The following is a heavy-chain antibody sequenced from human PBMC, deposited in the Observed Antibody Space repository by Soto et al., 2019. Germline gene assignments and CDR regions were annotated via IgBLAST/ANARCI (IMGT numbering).Heavy chain of an antibody. V-gene: IGHV3-7*05. Sequence: EVLLVESGGGLVQPGGSLRLSCAASGFTFITYWMSWVRQAPGKGLEWVANIKQDGSEQFYVDSVKGRFTISRDNAKNSLSLQMNSLRAEDTAVYFCARLPRPGIAVAGTVYWGQGTLVTVSS. CDR3: ARLPRPGIAVAGTVY. CDR2: IKQDGSEQ. J-gene: IGHJ4*02. D-gene: IGHD6-19*01. CDR1: GFTFITYW.